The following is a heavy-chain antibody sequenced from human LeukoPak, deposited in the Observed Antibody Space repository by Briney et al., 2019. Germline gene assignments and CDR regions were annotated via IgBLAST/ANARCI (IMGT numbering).Heavy chain of an antibody. J-gene: IGHJ3*02. Sequence: GGSLRLSCAASGFTFSSYGMHWVRQAPGKGLEWVSFIRFDGTNKYYADSVKGRFTISKDNSKNTLYLQMNSLRAEDTAVYYCARNWGWANAFDIWGQGTMVTVSS. CDR1: GFTFSSYG. CDR2: IRFDGTNK. D-gene: IGHD3-16*01. V-gene: IGHV3-30*02. CDR3: ARNWGWANAFDI.